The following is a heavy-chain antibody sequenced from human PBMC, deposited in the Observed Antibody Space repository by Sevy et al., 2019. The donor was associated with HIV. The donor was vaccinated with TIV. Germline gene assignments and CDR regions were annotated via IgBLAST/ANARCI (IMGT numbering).Heavy chain of an antibody. CDR2: ISYDGNNK. V-gene: IGHV3-30*04. CDR1: GFTFSSYA. J-gene: IGHJ6*02. CDR3: ARGLAALPGYYYGLDV. Sequence: GGSLRLSCAASGFTFSSYAMNWVRQAPGKGLEWVALISYDGNNKYYADSVKGRFTISRDNSKNTLYLQINSLRGEDTAFYYCARGLAALPGYYYGLDVWGQGTTVTVSS. D-gene: IGHD6-6*01.